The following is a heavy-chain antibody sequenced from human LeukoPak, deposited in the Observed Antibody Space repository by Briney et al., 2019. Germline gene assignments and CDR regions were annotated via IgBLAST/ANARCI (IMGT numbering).Heavy chain of an antibody. Sequence: GGSLRLSCAVSGFSFDDDVMSWVRQAPGKGLEWVSGIKWNGGSTAYAESVKGRFTISRDNAKNSLYLQMNSLRAEDTAVYYCARVGIAAAGGFGYWGQGTLVTVSS. CDR1: GFSFDDDV. CDR3: ARVGIAAAGGFGY. V-gene: IGHV3-20*04. D-gene: IGHD6-13*01. J-gene: IGHJ4*02. CDR2: IKWNGGST.